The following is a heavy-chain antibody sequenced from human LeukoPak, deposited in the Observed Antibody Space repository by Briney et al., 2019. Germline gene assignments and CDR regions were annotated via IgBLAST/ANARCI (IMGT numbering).Heavy chain of an antibody. CDR1: GYSISSGYY. V-gene: IGHV4-38-2*02. D-gene: IGHD6-13*01. CDR2: IYHSGST. Sequence: SETLSLTCTVSGYSISSGYYWGWIRQPPGKGLEWIGSIYHSGSTYYNPSLKSRVTISVDTSKNQFSLKLSSVTAADTAVYYSARDREQQLVRFYNAFDIWGQGTMVTVSS. J-gene: IGHJ3*02. CDR3: ARDREQQLVRFYNAFDI.